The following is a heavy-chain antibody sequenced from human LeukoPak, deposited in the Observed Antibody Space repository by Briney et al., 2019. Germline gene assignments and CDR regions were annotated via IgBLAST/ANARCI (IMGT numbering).Heavy chain of an antibody. V-gene: IGHV4-59*01. Sequence: SETLSLTCTVSGGSISNYYWSWIRQSPGRGLEWIGQIYYSGSITYNPSLKSRLTISVDTSKSQFSLKLSSVTAADTAVYYCARVPDDGDYGGWHFDLWGRGTLVTVSS. J-gene: IGHJ2*01. CDR3: ARVPDDGDYGGWHFDL. D-gene: IGHD4-17*01. CDR2: IYYSGSI. CDR1: GGSISNYY.